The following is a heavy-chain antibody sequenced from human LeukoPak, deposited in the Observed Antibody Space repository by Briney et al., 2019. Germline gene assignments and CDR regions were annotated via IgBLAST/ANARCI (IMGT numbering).Heavy chain of an antibody. V-gene: IGHV3-30*18. CDR1: GFTFSSYG. Sequence: GGSLRLSCAASGFTFSSYGMHWVRQAPGKGLEWVAVISYDGSNKYYADSVKGRFTISRDNSMNALYLQMNSLRAEDMAVYYCAKTSDGYGGFDYGGQETLVTVSS. CDR2: ISYDGSNK. D-gene: IGHD5-24*01. J-gene: IGHJ4*02. CDR3: AKTSDGYGGFDY.